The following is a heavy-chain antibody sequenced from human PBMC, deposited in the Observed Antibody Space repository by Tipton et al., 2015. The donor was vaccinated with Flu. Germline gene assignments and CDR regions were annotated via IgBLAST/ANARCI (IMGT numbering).Heavy chain of an antibody. CDR1: GCSFTSYW. V-gene: IGHV5-51*01. CDR3: ARSTYCSSTNCYSPGGY. Sequence: QLVQSGAEVRKPGESLKISCKGSGCSFTSYWIGWVRQMPGKGLEWMGIISPGDSDTRYSPSFQGQVTISADKSISTAYLQWSSLKASDTAMYYCARSTYCSSTNCYSPGGYWGQGTLVTVSS. D-gene: IGHD2-2*02. J-gene: IGHJ4*02. CDR2: ISPGDSDT.